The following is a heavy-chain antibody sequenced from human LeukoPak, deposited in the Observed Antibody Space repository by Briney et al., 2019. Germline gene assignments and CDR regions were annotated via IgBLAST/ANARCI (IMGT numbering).Heavy chain of an antibody. CDR2: IYYSGST. CDR1: GGSISSSSYY. J-gene: IGHJ4*02. V-gene: IGHV4-39*01. D-gene: IGHD3-22*01. Sequence: SETLSLTCTVSGGSISSSSYYWGWIRRPPGKGLEWIGSIYYSGSTYYNPSLKSRVTISVDTSKNQFSLKLSSVTAADTAVYYCASYSGYYQHHYFDYWGQGTLVTVSS. CDR3: ASYSGYYQHHYFDY.